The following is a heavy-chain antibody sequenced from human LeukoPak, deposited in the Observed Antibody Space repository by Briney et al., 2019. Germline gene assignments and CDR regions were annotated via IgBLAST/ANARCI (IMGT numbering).Heavy chain of an antibody. CDR2: ISYDGSNK. Sequence: GGSLRLSCAASGFTFSSYGMHWVRQAPGKGLEWVAVISYDGSNKYYADSVKGRFTISRDNSKNTLYLQMSSLRTEDTAVYYCAKGPYTAMDHFDYWGQGTLVTVSS. CDR1: GFTFSSYG. V-gene: IGHV3-30*18. D-gene: IGHD5-18*01. J-gene: IGHJ4*02. CDR3: AKGPYTAMDHFDY.